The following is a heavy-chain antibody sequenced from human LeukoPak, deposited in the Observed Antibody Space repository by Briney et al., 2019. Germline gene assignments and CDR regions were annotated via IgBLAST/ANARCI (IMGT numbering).Heavy chain of an antibody. CDR2: IYYSGST. Sequence: SETLSLTCTVSGGSISSSSYYWGWIRQPPGKGLEWIGSIYYSGSTYYNPSLKSRVTISVDTSKNQFSLKLSSVTAADTAVYYCAREGDRGYCSGGSCYYAINWFDPWGQGTLVTVSS. V-gene: IGHV4-39*07. J-gene: IGHJ5*02. CDR3: AREGDRGYCSGGSCYYAINWFDP. CDR1: GGSISSSSYY. D-gene: IGHD2-15*01.